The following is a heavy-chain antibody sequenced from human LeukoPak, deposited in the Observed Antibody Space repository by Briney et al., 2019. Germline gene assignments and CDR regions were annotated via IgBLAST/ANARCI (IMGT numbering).Heavy chain of an antibody. D-gene: IGHD1-26*01. CDR2: SNDSGGT. J-gene: IGHJ6*03. CDR3: ARLSVIVGSTPEYYYYYMDV. CDR1: GGTFSGYY. Sequence: SETLSLTCAVYGGTFSGYYWSWIRQPPGKRLEWVGESNDSGGTNYNPSLKSRATISADKSKNQVSLKLTSVTAADTAVYYCARLSVIVGSTPEYYYYYMDVWGQGTTVAVSS. V-gene: IGHV4-34*01.